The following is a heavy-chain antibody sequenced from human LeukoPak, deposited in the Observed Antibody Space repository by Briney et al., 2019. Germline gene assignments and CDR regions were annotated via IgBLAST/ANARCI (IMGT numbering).Heavy chain of an antibody. D-gene: IGHD3-22*01. CDR1: GYTLTELS. V-gene: IGHV1-24*01. CDR2: FDPEDGET. Sequence: ASVKVSCKVSGYTLTELSMHWVRQAPGKGLEWMGGFDPEDGETIYAQKFQGRVTMTEGTSTDTAYMELSSLRSEDTAVYYCATLSYYDSSGYPFDYWGQGTLVTVSS. J-gene: IGHJ4*02. CDR3: ATLSYYDSSGYPFDY.